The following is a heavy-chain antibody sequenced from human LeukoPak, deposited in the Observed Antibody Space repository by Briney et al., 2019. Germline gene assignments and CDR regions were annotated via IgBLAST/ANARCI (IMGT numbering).Heavy chain of an antibody. CDR3: ARGAGWYNY. CDR1: GGSISSYY. Sequence: SETLSLTCTLSGGSISSYYWSWIRQPPGKGLEWIGYIYYSGSTNYNPSLKSRVTISVDTSKNQFSLKVSSVTAADTAVYYCARGAGWYNYWGQGTLVTVSS. V-gene: IGHV4-59*01. J-gene: IGHJ4*02. D-gene: IGHD6-19*01. CDR2: IYYSGST.